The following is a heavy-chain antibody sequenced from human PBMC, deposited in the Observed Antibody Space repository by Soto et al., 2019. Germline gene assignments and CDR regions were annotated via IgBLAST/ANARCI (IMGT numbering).Heavy chain of an antibody. V-gene: IGHV1-24*01. CDR3: ATPIAARWYGGYGMDF. CDR2: FDPEDGET. D-gene: IGHD6-6*01. CDR1: GYTLTELS. J-gene: IGHJ6*02. Sequence: ASVKVSCKVSGYTLTELSMHWVRQAPGKGLEWMGGFDPEDGETIYAQKFQGRVTMTEDTSTDTAYMELSSLRSEDTAVYYCATPIAARWYGGYGMDFWGQGTTVTVSS.